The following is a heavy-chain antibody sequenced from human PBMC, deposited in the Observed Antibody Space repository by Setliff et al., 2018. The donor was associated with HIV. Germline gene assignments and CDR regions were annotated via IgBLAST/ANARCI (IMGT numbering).Heavy chain of an antibody. CDR3: ARWCAAAGCYPAIYHFDS. CDR1: GYTFSEYA. CDR2: IDTDNGYR. Sequence: GASVKVSCKASGYTFSEYAIHWVRQAPGQRLEWMGRIDTDNGYRRYSPKLQGRATITKDTSANTAYMELRGLRSEDTAVYYCARWCAAAGCYPAIYHFDSWGQGTLVTVSS. D-gene: IGHD2-2*01. J-gene: IGHJ4*02. V-gene: IGHV1-3*04.